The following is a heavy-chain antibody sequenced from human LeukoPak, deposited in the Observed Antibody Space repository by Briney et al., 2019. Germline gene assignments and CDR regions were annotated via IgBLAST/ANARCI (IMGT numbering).Heavy chain of an antibody. Sequence: GGSLRLSCAASGFTFSNYAMSLVRQAPGKGLEWVSTIGGSGAGSYYADSVKGRFTISRDTSKNSLYVQMHSLRPRDTAVYYCASHPYRDYSSSVRHFDSWGQGALVTVSS. CDR1: GFTFSNYA. CDR2: IGGSGAGS. D-gene: IGHD6-6*01. CDR3: ASHPYRDYSSSVRHFDS. V-gene: IGHV3-23*01. J-gene: IGHJ5*01.